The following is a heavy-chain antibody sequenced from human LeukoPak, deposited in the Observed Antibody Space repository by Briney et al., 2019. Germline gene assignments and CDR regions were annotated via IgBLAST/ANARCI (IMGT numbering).Heavy chain of an antibody. D-gene: IGHD5-12*01. V-gene: IGHV1-3*01. CDR1: GYTFTSYA. CDR3: ARVGGYSGYDPDYFDY. CDR2: INAGNGNT. J-gene: IGHJ4*02. Sequence: ASVKVSCKAPGYTFTSYAMHWVRQAPGQRLEWMGWINAGNGNTKYSQKFQGRVTITRDTSASTAYMELSSLRSEDTAVYYCARVGGYSGYDPDYFDYWGQGTLVTVPS.